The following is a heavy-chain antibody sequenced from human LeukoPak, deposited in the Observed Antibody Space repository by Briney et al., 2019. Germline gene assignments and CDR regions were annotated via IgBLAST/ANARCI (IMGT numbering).Heavy chain of an antibody. Sequence: GGSLRLSCAASGSTFSNYGMHWVRQAPGKGLEWVTFIRYDGSNKYYADSVKGRFTISRDNSKNTLYLQMNSLRVEDTAMYYCAKVEMATSPGGIDYWGQGTLVTVSS. V-gene: IGHV3-30*02. D-gene: IGHD5-24*01. CDR2: IRYDGSNK. J-gene: IGHJ4*02. CDR3: AKVEMATSPGGIDY. CDR1: GSTFSNYG.